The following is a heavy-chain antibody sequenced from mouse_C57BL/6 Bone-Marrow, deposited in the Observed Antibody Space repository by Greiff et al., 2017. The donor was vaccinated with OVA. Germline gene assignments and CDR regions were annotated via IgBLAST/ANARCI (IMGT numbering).Heavy chain of an antibody. CDR3: ARRVLRSFDY. Sequence: VQLQQSGPELVKPGASVKIPCKASGYTFTEYNMECVKQSPVNSVVWIGDINPNHGGTIYNQKFKGKATLTVDKSSSTAYMELRSLTSEDTAVYYCARRVLRSFDYWGQGTTLTVSS. D-gene: IGHD1-1*01. CDR1: GYTFTEYN. J-gene: IGHJ2*01. CDR2: INPNHGGT. V-gene: IGHV1-18*01.